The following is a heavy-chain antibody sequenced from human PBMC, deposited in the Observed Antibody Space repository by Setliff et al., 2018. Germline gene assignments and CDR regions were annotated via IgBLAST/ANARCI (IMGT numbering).Heavy chain of an antibody. CDR3: ARHLLVQGTYHFDY. J-gene: IGHJ4*02. D-gene: IGHD3-10*01. Sequence: SETLSLTCSVSGGSISSGSYYWGWIRQCPGKGLEWIGSMYYSGSTYYNPSLKGRVTLSVDTTKNQFSLKLTSMTAADTAVYFCARHLLVQGTYHFDYWGQGSPVTVSS. V-gene: IGHV4-39*01. CDR1: GGSISSGSYY. CDR2: MYYSGST.